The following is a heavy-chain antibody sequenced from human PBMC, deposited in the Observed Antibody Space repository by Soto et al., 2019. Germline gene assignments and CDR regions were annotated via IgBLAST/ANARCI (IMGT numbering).Heavy chain of an antibody. V-gene: IGHV1-3*01. J-gene: IGHJ5*02. Sequence: GASVKVSCKASGYTFTSYAMHWVHQAPGQRLEWMGWINAGNGNTKYSQKFQGRVTITRDTSASTAYMELSSLRSEDTAVYYCARVPPRYCSSTSCSREDWFDPWGQGTLVTVSS. D-gene: IGHD2-2*01. CDR3: ARVPPRYCSSTSCSREDWFDP. CDR1: GYTFTSYA. CDR2: INAGNGNT.